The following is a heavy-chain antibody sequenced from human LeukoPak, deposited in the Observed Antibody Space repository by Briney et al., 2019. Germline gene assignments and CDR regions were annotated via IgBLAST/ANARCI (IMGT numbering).Heavy chain of an antibody. V-gene: IGHV4-30-4*08. J-gene: IGHJ4*02. CDR1: GGSISSGDYY. D-gene: IGHD1-1*01. CDR2: IYYSGST. CDR3: ARGVGRPSYRFDY. Sequence: SQTLSLTCTVSGGSISSGDYYWSWIRQPPGKGLEWIGYIYYSGSTYYNPSLKSRVTISVDTSKNQFSLKLSSVTAADTAVYYSARGVGRPSYRFDYWGQGTLVTVSS.